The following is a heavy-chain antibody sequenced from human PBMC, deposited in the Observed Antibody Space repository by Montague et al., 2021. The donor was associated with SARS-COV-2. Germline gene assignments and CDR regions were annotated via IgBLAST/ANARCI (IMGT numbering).Heavy chain of an antibody. CDR3: AIPMVRGFSRAFDI. D-gene: IGHD3-10*01. CDR1: GGSFSGYY. CDR2: INHSGST. V-gene: IGHV4-34*01. Sequence: ETLSLTCAVDGGSFSGYYWSWIRQPPGKGLEWIGEINHSGSTNYNPSLKSRVTISVDASKNQFSLKLSSVTAADTAVYYCAIPMVRGFSRAFDIWGQGTMVTVSS. J-gene: IGHJ3*02.